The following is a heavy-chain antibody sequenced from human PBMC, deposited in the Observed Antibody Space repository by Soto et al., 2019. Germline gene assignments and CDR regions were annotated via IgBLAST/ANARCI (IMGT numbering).Heavy chain of an antibody. CDR2: IYYSGST. V-gene: IGHV4-59*01. Sequence: SETLSLTCAVSSCSIDNVYWWSWIRQPPGKGLEWIGYIYYSGSTNYNPSLKSRVTISVDTSKNQFSLKLSSVTAADTAVYYCARGYSSSWGYYYGMDVWGQGTTVT. D-gene: IGHD6-13*01. CDR3: ARGYSSSWGYYYGMDV. CDR1: SCSIDNVYW. J-gene: IGHJ6*02.